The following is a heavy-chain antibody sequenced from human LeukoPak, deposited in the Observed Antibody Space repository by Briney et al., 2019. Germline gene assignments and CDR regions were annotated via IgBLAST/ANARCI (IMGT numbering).Heavy chain of an antibody. V-gene: IGHV4-39*07. Sequence: SETLSLTCTVSGGSISSSSYYWGWIRQPPWKGLEWIGSIYYSGSTYYNPSLKSRVTISVDTSKNQFSLKLSSVTAADTAVYYCARVSYNWNSPDAFDIWGQGTMVTVSS. CDR3: ARVSYNWNSPDAFDI. D-gene: IGHD1-7*01. CDR2: IYYSGST. CDR1: GGSISSSSYY. J-gene: IGHJ3*02.